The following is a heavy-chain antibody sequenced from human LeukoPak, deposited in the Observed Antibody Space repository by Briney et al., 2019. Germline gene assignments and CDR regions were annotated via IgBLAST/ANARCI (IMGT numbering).Heavy chain of an antibody. Sequence: GGSLRLSCAASGFTFSNYWMYWVRQAPGKGLVWVSRIKPDGSSTSYADSVKGRVTISRDNAKNTLYLQMNSLRAEDTAVYYCATLVTFGAFDVWGQGTVVTVSS. D-gene: IGHD4-11*01. CDR3: ATLVTFGAFDV. CDR1: GFTFSNYW. J-gene: IGHJ3*01. CDR2: IKPDGSST. V-gene: IGHV3-74*01.